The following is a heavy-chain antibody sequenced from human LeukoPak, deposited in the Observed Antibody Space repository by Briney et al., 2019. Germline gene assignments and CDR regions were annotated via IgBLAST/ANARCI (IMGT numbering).Heavy chain of an antibody. CDR1: GFTFSSYW. V-gene: IGHV3-74*01. CDR3: ARGGRIAPAGMATANWFDP. J-gene: IGHJ5*02. CDR2: INSDGSST. D-gene: IGHD6-13*01. Sequence: PGGSLRLSCAASGFTFSSYWMHWVRQAPGKGLVWVSRINSDGSSTSYADSVKGRFTISRDNAKNTLYLQMNSLRAEDTAVYYCARGGRIAPAGMATANWFDPWGQGTLVTVSS.